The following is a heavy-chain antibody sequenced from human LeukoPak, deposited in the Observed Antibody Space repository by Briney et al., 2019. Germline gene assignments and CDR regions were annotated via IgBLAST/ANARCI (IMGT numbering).Heavy chain of an antibody. CDR3: ARERDVDTAILLDY. V-gene: IGHV1-18*01. CDR2: ISPYNSNT. J-gene: IGHJ4*02. CDR1: GYTFSTYG. Sequence: ASVKVSCKASGYTFSTYGVTWLRQAPGQGLEWMGWISPYNSNTNYALKLQGRVTMTTDTSTSTAYMELRSLRSDDTAVYYCARERDVDTAILLDYWGQGTLVTVSS. D-gene: IGHD5-18*01.